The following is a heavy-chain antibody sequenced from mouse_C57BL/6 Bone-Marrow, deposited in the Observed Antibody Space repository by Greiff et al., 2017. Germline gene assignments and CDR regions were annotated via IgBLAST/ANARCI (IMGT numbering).Heavy chain of an antibody. CDR2: IYPGGGYT. V-gene: IGHV1-63*01. J-gene: IGHJ4*01. CDR3: ARKGRGAMDY. CDR1: GYTFTNYW. Sequence: QVQLQQSGAELVRPGTSVKMSCKASGYTFTNYWIGWAKQRPGHGLEWIGDIYPGGGYTNYNEKFKGKATLTADKSSSTAYMQFSRLTSEDSAIYYCARKGRGAMDYWGQGTSVTVSS. D-gene: IGHD3-3*01.